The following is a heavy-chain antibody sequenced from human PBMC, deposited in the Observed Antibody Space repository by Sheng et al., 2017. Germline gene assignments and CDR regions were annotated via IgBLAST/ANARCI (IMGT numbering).Heavy chain of an antibody. CDR1: GFTFDDYA. J-gene: IGHJ3*02. V-gene: IGHV3-9*03. CDR2: ISWNSGSI. Sequence: EVQLVESGGGLVQPGRSLRLSCAASGFTFDDYAMHWVRQAPGKGLEWVSGISWNSGSIGYADSVKGRFTISRDNAKNSLYLQMNSLRAEDMALYYCAKDRGRRYDAFDIWGQGTMVTVSS. CDR3: AKDRGRRYDAFDI.